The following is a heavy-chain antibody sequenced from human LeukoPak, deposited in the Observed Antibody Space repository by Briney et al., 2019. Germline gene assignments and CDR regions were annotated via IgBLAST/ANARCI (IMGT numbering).Heavy chain of an antibody. V-gene: IGHV1-18*01. CDR2: VNPYNGDT. CDR3: ARGPSGSYDDY. CDR1: GYTFTNYA. J-gene: IGHJ4*02. D-gene: IGHD1-26*01. Sequence: ASVKVSCKASGYTFTNYAISWVRQAPGQGLEWMGWVNPYNGDTDYAQNLQGRVTMTTDTSTSTAYMELRSLRSDDTAVYYCARGPSGSYDDYWGQGTLVTVSS.